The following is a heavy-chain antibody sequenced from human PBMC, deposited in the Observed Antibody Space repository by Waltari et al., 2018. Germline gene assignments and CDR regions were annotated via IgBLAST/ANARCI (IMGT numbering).Heavy chain of an antibody. CDR2: VHGSGKT. CDR1: GDPLRSGHW. V-gene: IGHV4-4*03. D-gene: IGHD2-15*01. Sequence: QVQLQESGPGLVKPPETLSLTCTVSGDPLRSGHWLSWVRQSPGKGLEWIGQVHGSGKTHYNPSLESRVSISKDTSNKEFSLKLTFATAADTAVYYCARDRGRGLYLDSWGQGILVTVSP. J-gene: IGHJ4*02. CDR3: ARDRGRGLYLDS.